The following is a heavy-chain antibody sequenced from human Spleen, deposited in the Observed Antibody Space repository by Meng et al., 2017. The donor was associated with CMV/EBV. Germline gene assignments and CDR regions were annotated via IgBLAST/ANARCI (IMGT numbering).Heavy chain of an antibody. V-gene: IGHV3-30*02. CDR3: AKEAAYEYHFDS. CDR1: GFTFSSYG. CDR2: IQYDGSKK. J-gene: IGHJ4*02. Sequence: GESLKISCSASGFTFSSYGMHWVRQAPGKGLEWVALIQYDGSKKYYADSVKGRFTISRDNSKNTLYLEVNSLRPEDTADYYCAKEAAYEYHFDSWGQGTLVTVSS. D-gene: IGHD5-12*01.